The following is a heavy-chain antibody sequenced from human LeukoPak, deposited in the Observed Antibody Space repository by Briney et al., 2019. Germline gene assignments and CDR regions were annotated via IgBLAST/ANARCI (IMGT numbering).Heavy chain of an antibody. CDR1: GFTFSSYE. CDR2: ISSSGSTI. D-gene: IGHD3-10*01. V-gene: IGHV3-48*03. CDR3: VRDAKNSGSSYYYYYMDV. Sequence: PGGSLRLSCAASGFTFSSYEMNWVRQAPGKGLEWVSYISSSGSTIYYADSVKGRFTISRDNAKNSLYLQMNSLRAEDTAVYYCVRDAKNSGSSYYYYYMDVWGKGTTVTISS. J-gene: IGHJ6*03.